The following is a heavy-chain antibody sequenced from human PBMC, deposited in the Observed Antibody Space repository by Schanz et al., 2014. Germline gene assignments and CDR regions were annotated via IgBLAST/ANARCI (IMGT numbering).Heavy chain of an antibody. CDR3: AREADYYYGMDV. D-gene: IGHD6-19*01. CDR2: IRFDGSDK. Sequence: QVQLVESGGGLVKPGGSLRLSCAASGFTFSDYYMSWIRQAPGKGLEWVTFIRFDGSDKYYADSVKGRFSVSRDNSKNALYLQINSLRPEDTAVFYCAREADYYYGMDVWGQGTTVTVSS. J-gene: IGHJ6*02. CDR1: GFTFSDYY. V-gene: IGHV3-30*02.